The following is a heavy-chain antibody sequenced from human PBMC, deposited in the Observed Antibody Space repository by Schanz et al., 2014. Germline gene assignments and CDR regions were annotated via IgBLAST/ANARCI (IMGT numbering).Heavy chain of an antibody. CDR2: IWYDENNK. V-gene: IGHV3-33*01. D-gene: IGHD1-1*01. CDR3: ARAHGNNWYGKGLDY. Sequence: QVQLVESGGGVVQFGRSLRLSCVASGFTFSSYGMHWVRQAPGKGLEWVAVIWYDENNKYYADSVRGRFTISRDNSKNTLYLQMNSLRAEDTAVYYCARAHGNNWYGKGLDYWGQGTQVTVSS. CDR1: GFTFSSYG. J-gene: IGHJ4*02.